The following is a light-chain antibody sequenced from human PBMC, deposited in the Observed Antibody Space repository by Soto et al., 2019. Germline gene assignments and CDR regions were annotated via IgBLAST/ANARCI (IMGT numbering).Light chain of an antibody. J-gene: IGKJ2*01. V-gene: IGKV3-20*01. CDR3: QQYGRSPPMYT. CDR1: QSVNSSY. Sequence: DIVLTQSPGTLSLSPGERGALSCRASQSVNSSYLAWYQQKPGQAPRLLIYGASSRATGIPDRFSGSGSGTDFTLTISRLEPEDFAVYYCQQYGRSPPMYTFGQGNKLEIK. CDR2: GAS.